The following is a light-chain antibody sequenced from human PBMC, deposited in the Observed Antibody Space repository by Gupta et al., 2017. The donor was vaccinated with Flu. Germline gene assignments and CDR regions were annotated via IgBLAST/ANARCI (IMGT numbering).Light chain of an antibody. Sequence: DIQMTQSPSSLSASVGDRVTITCRASQSISSYLNWYQQKPGKAPKLLIYAASRLQSGVPPRFSGSGSGTDFTLTISSLQPEDFATYYCQQRYSTLWTFGQGTKVEIK. V-gene: IGKV1-39*01. CDR2: AAS. CDR3: QQRYSTLWT. J-gene: IGKJ1*01. CDR1: QSISSY.